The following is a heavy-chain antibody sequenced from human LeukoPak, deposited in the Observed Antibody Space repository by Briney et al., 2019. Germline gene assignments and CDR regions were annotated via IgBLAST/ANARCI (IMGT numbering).Heavy chain of an antibody. D-gene: IGHD5-18*01. J-gene: IGHJ4*02. CDR3: AREAVDTAMVYQREYYFDY. Sequence: GGSLRLSCAASGFTVSSNYMSWVRQAPGKGLEWASVIYSGGSTYYADSVKGRFTISRDNSKNTLYLQMNSLRAEDTAVYYCAREAVDTAMVYQREYYFDYWGQGTLVTVSS. CDR1: GFTVSSNY. V-gene: IGHV3-66*01. CDR2: IYSGGST.